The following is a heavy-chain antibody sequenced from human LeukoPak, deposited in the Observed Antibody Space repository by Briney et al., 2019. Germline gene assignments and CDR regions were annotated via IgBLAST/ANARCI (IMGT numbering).Heavy chain of an antibody. V-gene: IGHV4-59*12. D-gene: IGHD2-2*03. CDR1: GGSISSYY. CDR2: IYYSGST. Sequence: SETLSLTCTVSGGSISSYYWSWIRQPPGKGLEWIGYIYYSGSTNYNPSLKSRVTISVDTSKNQFSLKLSSVTAADTAVYYCARDHWISGGFDPWGQGTLVTVSS. J-gene: IGHJ5*02. CDR3: ARDHWISGGFDP.